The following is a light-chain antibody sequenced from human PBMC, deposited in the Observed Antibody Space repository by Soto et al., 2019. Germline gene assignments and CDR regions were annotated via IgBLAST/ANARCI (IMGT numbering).Light chain of an antibody. J-gene: IGKJ1*01. Sequence: EILMTQSPATLSLSPGERSTLSWMASQSVSSRLAWYQQKPGQYPRILIYGESTRATGIPARFSGSGSGTEFTLTISSLQSEDFGVYYCPQYNNLWTLGKGNKVDIK. CDR1: QSVSSR. V-gene: IGKV3-15*01. CDR2: GES. CDR3: PQYNNLWT.